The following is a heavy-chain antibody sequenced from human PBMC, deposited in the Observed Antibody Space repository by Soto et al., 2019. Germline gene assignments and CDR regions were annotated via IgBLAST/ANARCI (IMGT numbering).Heavy chain of an antibody. CDR2: ISGSGGST. V-gene: IGHV3-23*01. Sequence: PGGSLRLSCAASGFTFSSYAMSWVRQAPGKGLEWVSAISGSGGSTYYADSVKGRFTISRDNSKNTLYLQMNSLRAEDTAVYYCAKDLSSPPMREIDYGGQGTLVTVS. J-gene: IGHJ4*02. CDR3: AKDLSSPPMREIDY. CDR1: GFTFSSYA.